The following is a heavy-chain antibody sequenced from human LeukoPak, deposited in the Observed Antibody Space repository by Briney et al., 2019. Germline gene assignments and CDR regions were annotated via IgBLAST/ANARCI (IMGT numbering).Heavy chain of an antibody. CDR3: ARHPRLEGWFDP. CDR2: INHSGST. D-gene: IGHD4-11*01. CDR1: GGSFSGYY. Sequence: SETLSLTCAVYGGSFSGYYWSWIRQPPGKGLEWIGEINHSGSTNYNPSLKSRVTISVDTSRNQFSLKLSSVTAADTAVYYCARHPRLEGWFDPWGQGTLVTVSS. V-gene: IGHV4-34*01. J-gene: IGHJ5*02.